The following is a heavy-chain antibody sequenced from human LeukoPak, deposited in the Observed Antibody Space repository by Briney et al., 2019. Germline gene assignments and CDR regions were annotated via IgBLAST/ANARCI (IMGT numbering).Heavy chain of an antibody. CDR2: IKSKTDGGTT. Sequence: KPGGSLRLSCAASGFTFSSYSMNWVRQAPGKGLEWVGRIKSKTDGGTTDYAAPVKGRFTISRDDSKNTLYLQMNSLKTEDTAVYYCTTAFRITIFGAGPYWGQGTLVTVSS. CDR3: TTAFRITIFGAGPY. D-gene: IGHD3-3*01. V-gene: IGHV3-15*07. J-gene: IGHJ4*02. CDR1: GFTFSSYS.